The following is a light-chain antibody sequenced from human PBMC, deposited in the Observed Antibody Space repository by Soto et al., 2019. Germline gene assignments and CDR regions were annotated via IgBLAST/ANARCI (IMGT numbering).Light chain of an antibody. V-gene: IGKV4-1*01. Sequence: DIVMTQSPDSLAVSLGERATINCKSSQSLLYTSINKNFLAWYQQTPGQPPKLLIYWASTRESGVPDRFSGSGSGTDFTLTISSLQAEDVAVYYCQQSYTTPWTFGQGTKVEIK. J-gene: IGKJ1*01. CDR1: QSLLYTSINKNF. CDR3: QQSYTTPWT. CDR2: WAS.